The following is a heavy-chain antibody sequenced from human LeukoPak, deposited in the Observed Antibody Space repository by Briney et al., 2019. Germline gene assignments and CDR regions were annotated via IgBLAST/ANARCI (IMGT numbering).Heavy chain of an antibody. D-gene: IGHD6-6*01. CDR2: ISAYYGHT. V-gene: IGHV1-18*01. J-gene: IGHJ6*03. CDR1: GYSFTSYG. CDR3: ARDARSDETYYYYYMDV. Sequence: ASVKVSCKASGYSFTSYGITWVRQAPGQGLEWMGWISAYYGHTNYAQKLQGRVTMTTDTSTSTAYMELRSLRSEDTAMYYCARDARSDETYYYYYMDVWGKGTTVTVSS.